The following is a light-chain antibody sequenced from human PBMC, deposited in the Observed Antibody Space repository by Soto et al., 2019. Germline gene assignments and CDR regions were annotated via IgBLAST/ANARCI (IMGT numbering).Light chain of an antibody. Sequence: EIVMTQSPATLSVSPGERATLSCRASQSVSSDLAWYQHKPGQAPRLLIYGAYTRATGIPARLSGSGSGTDFTLTISSLQSEDFAVYYCQHYNYWPPKTFGQGTKV. V-gene: IGKV3-15*01. CDR1: QSVSSD. CDR2: GAY. J-gene: IGKJ1*01. CDR3: QHYNYWPPKT.